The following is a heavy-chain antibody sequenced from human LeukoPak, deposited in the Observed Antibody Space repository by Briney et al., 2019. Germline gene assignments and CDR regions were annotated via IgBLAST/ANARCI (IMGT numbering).Heavy chain of an antibody. V-gene: IGHV1-2*02. CDR3: ARLDTATDAFDI. J-gene: IGHJ3*02. Sequence: ASVKVSCKASGYTSTGYYMHWVRQAPGQGLEWMGWINPNSGGTNYAQKFQGRVTMTRDTSISTAYMELSRLRSDDTAVYYCARLDTATDAFDIWGQGTMVTVSS. CDR2: INPNSGGT. CDR1: GYTSTGYY. D-gene: IGHD4-17*01.